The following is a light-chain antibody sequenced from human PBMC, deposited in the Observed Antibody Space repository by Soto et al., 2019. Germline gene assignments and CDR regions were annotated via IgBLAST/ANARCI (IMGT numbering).Light chain of an antibody. CDR3: SSYTGSSTLL. Sequence: QSALTQPASVSGSPGQSITISCTGTSSDVGGYNYVSWYQQHPGKAPKLMIYDVSNRPSGVSNRFSGSKSGNTASLTISGLQAEDEADYSCSSYTGSSTLLFGGGTKVTVL. CDR2: DVS. CDR1: SSDVGGYNY. J-gene: IGLJ3*02. V-gene: IGLV2-14*03.